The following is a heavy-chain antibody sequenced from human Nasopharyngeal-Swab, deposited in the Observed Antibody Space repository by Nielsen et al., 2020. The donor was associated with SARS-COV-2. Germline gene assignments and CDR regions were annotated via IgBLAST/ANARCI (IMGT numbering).Heavy chain of an antibody. CDR3: ARASYYDFWSGYYRSDYYGMDV. D-gene: IGHD3-3*01. CDR2: ISYSGAT. V-gene: IGHV4-59*01. Sequence: GSLRLSCSVSGGSSNNFYWTWIRQPPGKGLEWIAYISYSGATNYGPSLKSRVTISVDTSKNQFSLKLSSVTAADTAVYYCARASYYDFWSGYYRSDYYGMDVWGQGTTVTVSS. CDR1: GGSSNNFY. J-gene: IGHJ6*02.